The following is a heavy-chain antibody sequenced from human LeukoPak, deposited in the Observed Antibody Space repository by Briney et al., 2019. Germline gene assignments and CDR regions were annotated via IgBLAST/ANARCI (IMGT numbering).Heavy chain of an antibody. CDR3: ARGHVY. Sequence: SETLSLTCAVYGGSFSGYYWSWIRQPPGKGLEWIGAINHSGSTNYNPSLKSRVTMSVDTSKNQFSLKLSSVTAADTAVYYCARGHVYWGQGTLVTVSS. CDR2: INHSGST. J-gene: IGHJ4*02. CDR1: GGSFSGYY. V-gene: IGHV4-34*01.